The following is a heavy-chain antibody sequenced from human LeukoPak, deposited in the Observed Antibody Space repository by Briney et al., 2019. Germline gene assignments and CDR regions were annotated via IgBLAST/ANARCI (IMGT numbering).Heavy chain of an antibody. D-gene: IGHD1-26*01. CDR2: ISGSGGST. CDR3: AKSNGVGATTDFDY. Sequence: GGSLRLSCAASGFTFSSYGMSWVRQAPGKGLEWVSAISGSGGSTYYADSVKGRFTISRDNSKNTLYLQMNSLRAEDTAVYYSAKSNGVGATTDFDYWGQGTLVTVSS. V-gene: IGHV3-23*01. CDR1: GFTFSSYG. J-gene: IGHJ4*02.